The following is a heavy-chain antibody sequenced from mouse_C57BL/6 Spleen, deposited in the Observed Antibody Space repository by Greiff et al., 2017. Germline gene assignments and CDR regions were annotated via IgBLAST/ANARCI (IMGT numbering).Heavy chain of an antibody. V-gene: IGHV5-4*01. CDR3: AREYDYDGPFFDY. J-gene: IGHJ2*01. Sequence: DVMLVESGGGLVKPGGSLKLSCAASGFTFSSYAISWVRQTPEKRLEWVATISDGGSYTYYPDNVKGRFTISRDNAKNNLYLQMSHLKSEDTAMYYCAREYDYDGPFFDYWGQGTTLTVSS. D-gene: IGHD2-4*01. CDR2: ISDGGSYT. CDR1: GFTFSSYA.